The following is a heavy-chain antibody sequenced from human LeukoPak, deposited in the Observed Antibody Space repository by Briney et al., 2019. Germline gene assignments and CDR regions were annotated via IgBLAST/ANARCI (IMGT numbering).Heavy chain of an antibody. CDR1: GGSFSGYY. D-gene: IGHD2-15*01. CDR3: ARVVVAATDWFDP. V-gene: IGHV4-34*01. CDR2: INHSGST. J-gene: IGHJ5*02. Sequence: SETLSLTCAVYGGSFSGYYWSWIRLPPGKGLEWIGEINHSGSTNYNPSLKSRVTISLDTSKNQFSLKLSSVTAADTAVYYCARVVVAATDWFDPWGLGTLVTVSS.